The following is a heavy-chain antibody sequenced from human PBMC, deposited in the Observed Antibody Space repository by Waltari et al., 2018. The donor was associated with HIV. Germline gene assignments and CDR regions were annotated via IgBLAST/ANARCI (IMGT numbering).Heavy chain of an antibody. V-gene: IGHV3-23*01. Sequence: EVQLLESGGGLVQPGGSLRLSCAASGFAFSSFAMTWVRQAPGKGLEWVSGISGSGGSTYYADPVKGRFTLNRDNSNSTLDLQINSLRAEDTAVDFCAEGQKDCSCITCNLEYGLGAWGQGTTVTVSS. J-gene: IGHJ6*02. D-gene: IGHD2-2*01. CDR1: GFAFSSFA. CDR3: AEGQKDCSCITCNLEYGLGA. CDR2: ISGSGGST.